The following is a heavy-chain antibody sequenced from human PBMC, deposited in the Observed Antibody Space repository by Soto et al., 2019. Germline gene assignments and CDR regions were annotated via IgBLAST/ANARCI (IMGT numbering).Heavy chain of an antibody. CDR2: IYPGDSDT. V-gene: IGHV5-51*01. D-gene: IGHD2-15*01. Sequence: GESLKISCKGSGYSFTSYWIGWVRQMPGKGLEWMGIIYPGDSDTRYSPSFQGQVTISADKSISTAYLQWSSLKASDTAMYYCARLGAGCSGGSCYSLKFYMDVWGEGTTVTVSS. CDR1: GYSFTSYW. CDR3: ARLGAGCSGGSCYSLKFYMDV. J-gene: IGHJ6*03.